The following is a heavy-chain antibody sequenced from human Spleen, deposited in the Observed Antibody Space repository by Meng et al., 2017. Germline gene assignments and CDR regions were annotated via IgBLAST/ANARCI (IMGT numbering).Heavy chain of an antibody. V-gene: IGHV4-34*01. Sequence: QVQLQQWCAGLLKPSETLSLTCVVSGGSFSDYYWSWIRQPPGKGLEWIGEIYHSGRANYIPTLKSRVTISVDKSKNQFSLDLRSVIAADTAVYFCARNLVGSSLDYWGQGTLVTVSS. CDR2: IYHSGRA. CDR1: GGSFSDYY. CDR3: ARNLVGSSLDY. D-gene: IGHD1-14*01. J-gene: IGHJ4*02.